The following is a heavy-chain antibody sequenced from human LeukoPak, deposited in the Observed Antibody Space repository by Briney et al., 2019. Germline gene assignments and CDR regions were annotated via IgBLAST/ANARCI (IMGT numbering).Heavy chain of an antibody. CDR2: INHSGNS. CDR1: GFTFSSYG. J-gene: IGHJ4*02. CDR3: ARGLTH. V-gene: IGHV4-34*01. Sequence: GSLRLSCAASGFTFSSYGMNWVRQAPGKGLEWIGEINHSGNSNYNPSLKSRVTISVDTSKNQFSLKLNSVTAAGTGVYYCARGLTHWGQGTLVTVSS.